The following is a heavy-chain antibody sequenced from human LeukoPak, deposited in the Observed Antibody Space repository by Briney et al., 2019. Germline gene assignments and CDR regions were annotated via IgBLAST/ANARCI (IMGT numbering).Heavy chain of an antibody. CDR1: GGSITSGVYY. V-gene: IGHV4-31*03. CDR2: IYSSGST. J-gene: IGHJ4*02. CDR3: ARGPDGDQRPSFDY. Sequence: SETLSLTCTVSGGSITSGVYYWSWVRQHPEMGLEWIGYIYSSGSTFYNPSLKSRITISRDTSKNQFSLNLSSVTAADTAVYYCARGPDGDQRPSFDYWGQGTLVTVSS. D-gene: IGHD4-17*01.